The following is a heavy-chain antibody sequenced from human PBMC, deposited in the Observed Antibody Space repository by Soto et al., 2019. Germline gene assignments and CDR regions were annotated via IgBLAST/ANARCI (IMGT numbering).Heavy chain of an antibody. CDR3: VKDRGQLVRYYYYGMDV. Sequence: QVQLVESGGGVVQPGRSLRLSCAASGFTFSSYGMHWVRQAPGKGLEWVAVISYDGSNKYYADSVKGRFTISRDNSKNTLYLQMNSLRAEDTAVYYCVKDRGQLVRYYYYGMDVWGQGTTVTVSS. CDR1: GFTFSSYG. D-gene: IGHD6-6*01. V-gene: IGHV3-30*18. CDR2: ISYDGSNK. J-gene: IGHJ6*02.